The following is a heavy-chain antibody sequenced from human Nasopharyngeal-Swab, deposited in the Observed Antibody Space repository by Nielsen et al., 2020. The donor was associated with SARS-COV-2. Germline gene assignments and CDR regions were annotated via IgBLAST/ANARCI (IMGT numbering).Heavy chain of an antibody. CDR3: AREGFDP. V-gene: IGHV1-69*10. CDR2: IIPILGIP. Sequence: SVKVSCKASGGTFNTYGLNWVRQAPGQGLEWMGGIIPILGIPNFPQKFQDRVTITRDTSASTAYMELSSLRSEDTAVYYCAREGFDPWGQGTQVTVSS. J-gene: IGHJ5*02. CDR1: GGTFNTYG.